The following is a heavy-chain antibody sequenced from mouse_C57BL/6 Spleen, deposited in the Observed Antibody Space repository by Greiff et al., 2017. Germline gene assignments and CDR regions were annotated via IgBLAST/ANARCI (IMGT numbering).Heavy chain of an antibody. CDR1: GYTFTSYW. CDR3: AREGYFDV. V-gene: IGHV1-69*01. Sequence: QVQLKQPGAELVMPGASVKLSCKASGYTFTSYWMHWVKQRPGQGLEWIGEIDPSDSYTNYNQKFKGKSTLTVDKSSSTAYMQLSSLTSEDSAVYYCAREGYFDVWGTGTTVIVSS. J-gene: IGHJ1*03. CDR2: IDPSDSYT.